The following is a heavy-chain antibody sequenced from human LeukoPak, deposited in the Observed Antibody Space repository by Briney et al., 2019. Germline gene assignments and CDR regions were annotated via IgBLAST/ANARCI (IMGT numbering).Heavy chain of an antibody. J-gene: IGHJ4*02. Sequence: ASVKVSCKASGYTFTAYYMHWVRQAPGQGLEWMGWIDPNSGDTHYAQKFQGRVTMTRDTSISTAYMDLSSLISDDTAVYYCARSRVVTAYKYWGQGTLVTVSS. D-gene: IGHD2-21*02. CDR1: GYTFTAYY. CDR2: IDPNSGDT. CDR3: ARSRVVTAYKY. V-gene: IGHV1-2*02.